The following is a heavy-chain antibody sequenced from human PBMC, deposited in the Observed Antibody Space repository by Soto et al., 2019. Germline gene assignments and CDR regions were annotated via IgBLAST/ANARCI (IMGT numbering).Heavy chain of an antibody. V-gene: IGHV1-69*02. D-gene: IGHD1-26*01. CDR3: ASNPELSDAFDI. Sequence: QVQLVQSGAEVKKPGSSVKVSCKASGGTFSSYTISWVRQAAGQGLEWMGRIIPILGIANYAQKFQGRVTITADKSTSTAYMELSSLRSEDTAMYYCASNPELSDAFDIWGQGTMVTVSS. CDR1: GGTFSSYT. CDR2: IIPILGIA. J-gene: IGHJ3*02.